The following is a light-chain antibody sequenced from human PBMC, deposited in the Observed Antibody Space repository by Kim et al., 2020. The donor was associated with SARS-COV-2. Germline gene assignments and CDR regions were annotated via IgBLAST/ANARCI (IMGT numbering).Light chain of an antibody. Sequence: QKDTISCSGSSSNVGENYVSWYRKLPGTAPTLLIYDNNKRPSEIPDHFSGSRSGTSATLGITGLQTRDEAHYYCETWDSSLSAYVFGTGTKVTVL. CDR2: DNN. CDR3: ETWDSSLSAYV. J-gene: IGLJ1*01. V-gene: IGLV1-51*01. CDR1: SSNVGENY.